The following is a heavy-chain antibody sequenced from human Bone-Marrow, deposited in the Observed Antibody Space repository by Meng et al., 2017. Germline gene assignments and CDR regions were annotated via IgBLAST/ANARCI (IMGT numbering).Heavy chain of an antibody. J-gene: IGHJ4*02. CDR3: ARVRLGYSSSWYF. CDR2: FDTDDGET. V-gene: IGHV1-24*01. Sequence: ASVKVSCKASGYTLTELSMHWVRQAPGKGLEWMGGFDTDDGETIYAQKFQGRVTMTEDTSTDTAYMELSRLRSDDTAVYYCARVRLGYSSSWYFWGQGTLVTVSS. CDR1: GYTLTELS. D-gene: IGHD6-13*01.